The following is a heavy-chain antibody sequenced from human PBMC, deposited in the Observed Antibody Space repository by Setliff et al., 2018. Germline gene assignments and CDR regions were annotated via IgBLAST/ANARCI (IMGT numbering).Heavy chain of an antibody. CDR2: ISPYYGNT. CDR1: GYSFTVFG. J-gene: IGHJ4*02. D-gene: IGHD6-6*01. CDR3: ATRRAARSPLTG. Sequence: ASVKVSCKTSGYSFTVFGISWVRQAPGQGLEWMGWISPYYGNTNYAQQFQGRVTMTTDTSTTTAYMELTSLTSDDTALYYCATRRAARSPLTGWGQGTLVTVSS. V-gene: IGHV1-18*01.